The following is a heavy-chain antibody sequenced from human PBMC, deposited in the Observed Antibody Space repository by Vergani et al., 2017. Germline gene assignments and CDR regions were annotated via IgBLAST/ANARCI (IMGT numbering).Heavy chain of an antibody. J-gene: IGHJ4*02. CDR2: IYNSGNI. Sequence: QVQLQESGPGLVRPSETLALTCRVSGDSIARGSWYWSWIRQPAGKTLEWIGRIYNSGNINRNPSLSSRATLSMDTSKNEFSLTLTSVTATDTAVYYCARSRKGVPYYWGQGILVTISS. V-gene: IGHV4-61*02. CDR1: GDSIARGSWY. D-gene: IGHD3-10*01. CDR3: ARSRKGVPYY.